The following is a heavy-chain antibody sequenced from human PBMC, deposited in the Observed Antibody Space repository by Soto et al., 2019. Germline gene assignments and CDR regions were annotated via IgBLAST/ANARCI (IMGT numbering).Heavy chain of an antibody. Sequence: VKVSCKASGYTFTSYGISWVRQAPGQGLEWMGWISAYNGNTNYAQKLQGRVTMTTDTSTSTAYMELRSLRSDDAAVYYCARAEIVVVVAATLLDAFDIWGQGTMVTVSS. CDR1: GYTFTSYG. CDR2: ISAYNGNT. CDR3: ARAEIVVVVAATLLDAFDI. V-gene: IGHV1-18*01. D-gene: IGHD2-15*01. J-gene: IGHJ3*02.